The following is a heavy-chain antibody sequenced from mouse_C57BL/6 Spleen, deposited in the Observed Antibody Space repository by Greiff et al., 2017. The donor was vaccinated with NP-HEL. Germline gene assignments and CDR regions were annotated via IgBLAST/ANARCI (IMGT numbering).Heavy chain of an antibody. CDR1: GFTFSSYA. CDR3: ARGEGQYYFDY. Sequence: VQLKESGGGLVKPGGSLKLSCAASGFTFSSYAMSWVRQTPEKRLEWVATISDGGSYTYYPDNVKGRFTISRDNAKNNLYLQMSHLKSEDTAMYYCARGEGQYYFDYWGQGTTLTVSS. CDR2: ISDGGSYT. V-gene: IGHV5-4*01. D-gene: IGHD3-3*01. J-gene: IGHJ2*01.